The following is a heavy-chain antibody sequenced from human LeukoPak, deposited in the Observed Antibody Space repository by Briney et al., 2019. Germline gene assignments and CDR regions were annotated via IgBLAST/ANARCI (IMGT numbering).Heavy chain of an antibody. CDR1: GVTFSCYW. D-gene: IGHD5-12*01. Sequence: GGSLRLSCAASGVTFSCYWMHWVRQAPGKGLVWVSRIDSDGSSTSYAGSVKGRFTISRDNAKNTLYLQMNSLRAEDTAVYYCVREGGYDPFENWGQGTLVTVSS. CDR3: VREGGYDPFEN. V-gene: IGHV3-74*01. J-gene: IGHJ4*02. CDR2: IDSDGSST.